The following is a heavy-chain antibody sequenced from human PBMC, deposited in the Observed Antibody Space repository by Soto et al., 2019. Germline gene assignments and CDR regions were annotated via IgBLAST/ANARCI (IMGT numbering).Heavy chain of an antibody. D-gene: IGHD5-12*01. Sequence: EENLVQSGGGLVQPGGSLRLSCAAFGFPFSNYWMHWVRQVPGQGLVWVSCINSDGSSTIYADFVKGRFTISRDNAKNTLYLQMNSLRVEDTAIYYCAGGYQDWGQGALVTVSS. CDR2: INSDGSST. V-gene: IGHV3-74*01. CDR3: AGGYQD. CDR1: GFPFSNYW. J-gene: IGHJ4*02.